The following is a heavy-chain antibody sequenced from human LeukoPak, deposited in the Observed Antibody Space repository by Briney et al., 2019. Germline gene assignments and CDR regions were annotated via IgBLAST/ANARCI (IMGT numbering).Heavy chain of an antibody. V-gene: IGHV3-30*18. CDR3: AKDGYSSSWSP. Sequence: GGSLRLSCAASGFTFSNAWMSWVRQAPGKGLEWVAVISYDGSNKYYADSVKGRFTISRDNSKNTLYLQMNSLRAEDTAVYYCAKDGYSSSWSPWGQGTLVTVSS. J-gene: IGHJ5*02. CDR1: GFTFSNAW. CDR2: ISYDGSNK. D-gene: IGHD6-13*01.